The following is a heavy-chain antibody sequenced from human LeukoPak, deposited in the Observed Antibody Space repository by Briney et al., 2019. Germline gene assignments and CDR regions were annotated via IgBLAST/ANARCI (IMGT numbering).Heavy chain of an antibody. J-gene: IGHJ4*02. Sequence: GGSLRLSCAASGFIFSTYSMNWVRQAPGKGLEWVSYISSSSSTIYYADSVKGRFTISRDNAKNSLYLQMNSLRAEDTAVYYCAKVITFGGVIVPPFDYWGQGTLVTVSS. CDR2: ISSSSSTI. CDR3: AKVITFGGVIVPPFDY. V-gene: IGHV3-48*01. CDR1: GFIFSTYS. D-gene: IGHD3-16*02.